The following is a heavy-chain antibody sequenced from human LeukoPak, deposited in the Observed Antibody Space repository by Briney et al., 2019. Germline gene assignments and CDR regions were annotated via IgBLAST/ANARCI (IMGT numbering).Heavy chain of an antibody. D-gene: IGHD3-22*01. V-gene: IGHV4-30-2*01. J-gene: IGHJ4*02. CDR2: IYHSGST. CDR3: ARDLDYYDSNAYFDY. CDR1: GGSISSGGYY. Sequence: SETLSLTCTVSGGSISSGGYYWSWIRQPPGKGLEWIGYIYHSGSTYYNPSLKSRVTISVDRSKNQFSLKLSSVTAADTAVYYCARDLDYYDSNAYFDYWGQGTLVTVSS.